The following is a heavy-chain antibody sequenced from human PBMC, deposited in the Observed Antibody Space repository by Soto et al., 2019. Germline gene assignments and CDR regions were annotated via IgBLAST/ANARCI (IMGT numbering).Heavy chain of an antibody. J-gene: IGHJ4*02. CDR3: ATNTTIFPGY. Sequence: ASVKVSCKASDYTFTTSGITWVRQAPGQGLEWMGWISPYNGDTNYAHKFRGRVTMTTDTSTSTAHMELRSLKSDDTAVYYCATNTTIFPGYWGQGTLVTVGS. D-gene: IGHD3-9*01. CDR1: DYTFTTSG. CDR2: ISPYNGDT. V-gene: IGHV1-18*01.